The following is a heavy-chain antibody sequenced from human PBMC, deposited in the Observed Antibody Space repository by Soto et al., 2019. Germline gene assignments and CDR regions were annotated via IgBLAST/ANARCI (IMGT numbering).Heavy chain of an antibody. V-gene: IGHV1-8*01. J-gene: IGHJ6*02. CDR2: MDPNSGNT. CDR3: AVRGVLTHYYYYYGMDV. D-gene: IGHD3-10*01. Sequence: GASVKVSCKASGYTFTSYDINWVRQATGQGLEWVGWMDPNSGNTGYAQKFQGRVTRTRNTSISTAYIELSSLRSEDTAVYYCAVRGVLTHYYYYYGMDVWGQGTTVTVSS. CDR1: GYTFTSYD.